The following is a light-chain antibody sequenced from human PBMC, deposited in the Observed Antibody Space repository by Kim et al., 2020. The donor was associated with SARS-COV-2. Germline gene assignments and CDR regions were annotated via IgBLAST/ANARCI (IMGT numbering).Light chain of an antibody. CDR3: QQLNSYPPT. J-gene: IGKJ4*01. CDR1: QGISSY. CDR2: AAS. Sequence: ASVGDRDNITCRASQGISSYLAWYQQIPGNAPKLLIYAASTLQSGVPSRFSGSGSGTEFTLTISSLQPEDFATYYCQQLNSYPPTFGGGTKVDIK. V-gene: IGKV1-9*01.